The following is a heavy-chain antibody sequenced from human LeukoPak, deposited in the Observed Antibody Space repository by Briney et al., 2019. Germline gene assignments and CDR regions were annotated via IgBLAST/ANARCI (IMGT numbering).Heavy chain of an antibody. V-gene: IGHV3-53*01. J-gene: IGHJ4*02. CDR3: AREEGYGDSYFDY. CDR1: GFTVSGNY. Sequence: GVSLRLSCAASGFTVSGNYMSWVRQAPGKGLEWVSVIYSGGSTYYADSVKGRFTISRDNSKNTLYLQMNSLRAEDTAVYYCAREEGYGDSYFDYWGQGTLVTVSS. CDR2: IYSGGST. D-gene: IGHD4-17*01.